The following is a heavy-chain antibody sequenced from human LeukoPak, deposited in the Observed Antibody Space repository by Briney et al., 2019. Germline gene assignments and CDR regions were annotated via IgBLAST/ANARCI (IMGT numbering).Heavy chain of an antibody. CDR2: IYSGGST. CDR3: ARDERLLSFLK. CDR1: GFTFSSYG. D-gene: IGHD3-3*01. V-gene: IGHV3-23*03. J-gene: IGHJ4*02. Sequence: GGSLRLSCAATGFTFSSYGMSWVRQAPGKGLEWVAVIYSGGSTNYADSVKGRFTISRDNSKNTLYLQMNSLRAEDTAIYYCARDERLLSFLKWGQGTLVTVSS.